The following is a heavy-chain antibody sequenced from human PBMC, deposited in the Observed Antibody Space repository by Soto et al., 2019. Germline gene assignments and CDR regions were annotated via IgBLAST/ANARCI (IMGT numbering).Heavy chain of an antibody. CDR2: IWYDGSNK. CDR1: GFTFSSYG. D-gene: IGHD2-15*01. CDR3: ARDGYCSGGSCYSVPVFDY. V-gene: IGHV3-33*01. Sequence: GGSLRLSCAASGFTFSSYGMHWVRQAPAQRQERGAVIWYDGSNKYYADSVKGRFTISRDNCKNTLYLQMNSLRAEDTAVYYCARDGYCSGGSCYSVPVFDYWGQGTLVTVSS. J-gene: IGHJ4*02.